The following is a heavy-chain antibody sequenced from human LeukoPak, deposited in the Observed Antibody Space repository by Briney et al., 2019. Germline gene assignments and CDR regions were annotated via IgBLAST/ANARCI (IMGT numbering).Heavy chain of an antibody. Sequence: GGSLRLSCAASGFTFSDYYMSWIRQAPGKGLEWVSYISSSGSTIYYADSVKGRFTISRDNAKNSLYLQMNSLRAEDTAVYYCARDVKKKLGSETFDYWGQGTLVTVSS. V-gene: IGHV3-11*01. CDR3: ARDVKKKLGSETFDY. CDR2: ISSSGSTI. J-gene: IGHJ4*02. D-gene: IGHD7-27*01. CDR1: GFTFSDYY.